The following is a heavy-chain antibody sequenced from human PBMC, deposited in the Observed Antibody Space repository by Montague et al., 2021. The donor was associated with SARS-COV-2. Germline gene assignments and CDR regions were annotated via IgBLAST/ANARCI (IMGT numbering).Heavy chain of an antibody. CDR1: GGSISSGGNY. J-gene: IGHJ4*02. CDR3: ARGTAAGTNFDY. D-gene: IGHD6-13*01. CDR2: IYNSGTT. V-gene: IGHV4-31*03. Sequence: TLSLTCTVSGGSISSGGNYWSWIRQHPGKGLEWIGYIYNSGTTYYNPSLPSLKSRVDISVDTSKNQFSLKLSSVTAADTAVYYCARGTAAGTNFDYWGQGTLVTVSS.